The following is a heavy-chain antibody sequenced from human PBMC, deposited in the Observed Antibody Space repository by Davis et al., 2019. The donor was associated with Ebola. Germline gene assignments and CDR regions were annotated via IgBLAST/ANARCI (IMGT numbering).Heavy chain of an antibody. J-gene: IGHJ6*02. CDR3: ARDRLDVDTAMGFYYYYGMDV. CDR2: IIPIFGTA. Sequence: SVKVSCKASGGTFSSYAISWVRQAPGQGLEWMGGIIPIFGTANYAQKFQGRVTITADKSTSTAYMELSSLRSEDTDVYYCARDRLDVDTAMGFYYYYGMDVWGQGTTVTVSS. D-gene: IGHD5-18*01. CDR1: GGTFSSYA. V-gene: IGHV1-69*06.